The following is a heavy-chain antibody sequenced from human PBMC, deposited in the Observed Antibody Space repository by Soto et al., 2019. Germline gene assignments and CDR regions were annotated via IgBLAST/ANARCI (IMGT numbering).Heavy chain of an antibody. V-gene: IGHV3-11*06. CDR2: ISSSSSYT. D-gene: IGHD3-16*01. CDR1: GFTFSDYY. CDR3: ARDQVGGDYGMDV. Sequence: PGGSLRLSCAASGFTFSDYYMSLIRQAPGKGLECVSYISSSSSYTNYADSVKGRFTISRDNAKNSLYLQMNSLRAEDTAVYYCARDQVGGDYGMDVWGQGTTVTVSS. J-gene: IGHJ6*02.